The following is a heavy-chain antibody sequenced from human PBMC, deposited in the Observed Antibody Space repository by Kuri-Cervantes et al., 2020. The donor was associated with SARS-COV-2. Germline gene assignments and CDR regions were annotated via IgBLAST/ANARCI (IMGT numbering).Heavy chain of an antibody. CDR1: GGSISSYY. J-gene: IGHJ4*02. CDR2: IYTSGST. V-gene: IGHV4-4*07. CDR3: AREEAIGSPSQD. D-gene: IGHD1-26*01. Sequence: GSLRLSCTVSGGSISSYYWSWIRQPAGKGLEWVGRIYTSGSTNYNPSLKSRVTMSVDTSKNQFSLKLSSVTAADTAVYYCAREEAIGSPSQDWGQGTLVTVSS.